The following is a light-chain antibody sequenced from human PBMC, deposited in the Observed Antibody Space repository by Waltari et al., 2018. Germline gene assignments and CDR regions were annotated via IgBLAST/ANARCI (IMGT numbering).Light chain of an antibody. J-gene: IGLJ1*01. CDR1: SWHSHSA. CDR3: QTWGAGIRV. Sequence: QLVLTQSPSASASLGASVKLTCTLSSWHSHSAIAWHQQQAEKGHRYLMKINRDGSHNKGDGIPDRFSGSTSGAERYLTISSLQSEDEADYYCQTWGAGIRVFGTGTKVTVL. CDR2: INRDGSH. V-gene: IGLV4-69*01.